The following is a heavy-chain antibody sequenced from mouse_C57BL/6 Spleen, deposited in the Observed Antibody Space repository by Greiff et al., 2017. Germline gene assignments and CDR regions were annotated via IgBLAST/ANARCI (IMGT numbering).Heavy chain of an antibody. J-gene: IGHJ2*01. V-gene: IGHV1-64*01. D-gene: IGHD3-1*01. Sequence: VQLQQPGAELVKPGASVQLSCKASGYTFISYWIHWMKQRPGQGLEWIGLIHPTSGRTNFNEKFKSKATLPVDKSSSTAYMQLSSLTSEDSAVYYCAREGSACWGQGTTLTVSS. CDR1: GYTFISYW. CDR2: IHPTSGRT. CDR3: AREGSAC.